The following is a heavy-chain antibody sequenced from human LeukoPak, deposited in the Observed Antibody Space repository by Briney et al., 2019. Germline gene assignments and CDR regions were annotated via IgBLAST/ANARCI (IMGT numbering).Heavy chain of an antibody. CDR1: GFTFSNYA. CDR3: ARADWGSVDY. J-gene: IGHJ4*02. Sequence: GGSLRLSCAASGFTFSNYAMSWVRQAPGKELEWVANINQDGSEKYSVDSVKGRFTISRDNAKNSLYLQMNSLRAEDTAVYYCARADWGSVDYWGQGTLVTVSS. CDR2: INQDGSEK. D-gene: IGHD7-27*01. V-gene: IGHV3-7*01.